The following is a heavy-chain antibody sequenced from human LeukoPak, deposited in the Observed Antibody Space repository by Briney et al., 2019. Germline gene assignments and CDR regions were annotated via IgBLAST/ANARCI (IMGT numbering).Heavy chain of an antibody. Sequence: ASVKVSCKVSGYTLTDLSMHWVRQAPGKGLEWMGGFDPEDGETIYAQKFQGRVTMTEDTSTDTAYMELSSLRSEDTAVYYCATGRQNYYDSSGYYHSRGFDPWGQGTLVTVSS. CDR3: ATGRQNYYDSSGYYHSRGFDP. CDR2: FDPEDGET. J-gene: IGHJ5*02. CDR1: GYTLTDLS. D-gene: IGHD3-22*01. V-gene: IGHV1-24*01.